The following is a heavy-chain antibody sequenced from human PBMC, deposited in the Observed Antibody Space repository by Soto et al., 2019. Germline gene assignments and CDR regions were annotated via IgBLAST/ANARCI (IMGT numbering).Heavy chain of an antibody. D-gene: IGHD3-3*01. CDR3: AREGRVTIFGVVILNWFDP. Sequence: QVQLVESGGGVVQPGRSLRLSCAASGFTFSSYAMHWVRQAPGKGLEWVAVISYDGRNKYYAASVKGRFTISRDNSKNTLYLQMNSLRAEDTAVYYCAREGRVTIFGVVILNWFDPWGQGTLVTVSS. CDR1: GFTFSSYA. J-gene: IGHJ5*02. CDR2: ISYDGRNK. V-gene: IGHV3-30-3*01.